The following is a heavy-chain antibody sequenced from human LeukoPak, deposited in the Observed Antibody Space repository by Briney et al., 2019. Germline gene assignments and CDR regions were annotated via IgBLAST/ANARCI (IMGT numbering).Heavy chain of an antibody. CDR1: GGSISSYY. J-gene: IGHJ6*02. D-gene: IGHD6-13*01. Sequence: SETLSLTCTVSGGSISSYYWSWIRQPPGKGLEWIGYIYYSGSTNYNPSLKSRVTISVDTSKNQFSLKLSSVTAADTAVYYCARVGIAETDNYDLDVWGQGTTVTVS. CDR3: ARVGIAETDNYDLDV. CDR2: IYYSGST. V-gene: IGHV4-59*08.